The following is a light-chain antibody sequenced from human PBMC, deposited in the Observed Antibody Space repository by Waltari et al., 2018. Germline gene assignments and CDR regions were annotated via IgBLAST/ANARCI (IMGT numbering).Light chain of an antibody. CDR2: GAS. Sequence: EMVLTQSPGTLSLSPGASATLSCRTSQSLPMNQLAWYQRKPGQPPRLLVFGASNRASDIPDRFSGSGSGTDFTLTITRLGPEDSAMYFCQQYYNLPMTFGQGTRLEI. CDR1: QSLPMNQ. J-gene: IGKJ5*01. CDR3: QQYYNLPMT. V-gene: IGKV3-20*01.